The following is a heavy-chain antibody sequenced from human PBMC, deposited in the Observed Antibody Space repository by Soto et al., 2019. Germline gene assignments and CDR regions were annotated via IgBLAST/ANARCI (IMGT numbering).Heavy chain of an antibody. CDR1: GYTFTSYG. Sequence: ASVKVSCKASGYTFTSYGISWVRQAPGQGLEWMGWISAYNGNTNYAQKLQGRVTMTTDTSTSTAYMELRSLRSDDTAVYYCARDRTTRFLEKNWFDTWGQGTLVTVSS. CDR2: ISAYNGNT. J-gene: IGHJ5*02. V-gene: IGHV1-18*01. CDR3: ARDRTTRFLEKNWFDT. D-gene: IGHD3-3*01.